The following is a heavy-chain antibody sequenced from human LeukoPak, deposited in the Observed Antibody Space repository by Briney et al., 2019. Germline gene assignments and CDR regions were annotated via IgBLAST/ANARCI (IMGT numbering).Heavy chain of an antibody. J-gene: IGHJ4*02. CDR3: ARDHTMDFYGDYELVY. CDR1: GFTFSSYS. CDR2: ISSSSSTI. D-gene: IGHD4-17*01. Sequence: PGGSLRLSCAASGFTFSSYSMNWVRQAPGKGLEWVSYISSSSSTIYYADSVKGRFTISRDNSKNTLYLQMNSLRAEDTAVYYCARDHTMDFYGDYELVYWGQGTLVTVSS. V-gene: IGHV3-48*01.